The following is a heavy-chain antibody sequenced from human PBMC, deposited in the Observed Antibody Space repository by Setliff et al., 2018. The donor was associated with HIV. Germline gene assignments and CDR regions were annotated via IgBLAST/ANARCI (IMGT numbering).Heavy chain of an antibody. V-gene: IGHV4-39*07. D-gene: IGHD5-12*01. J-gene: IGHJ5*02. CDR2: IYYSGST. CDR3: ARGAPRGRLRFPNWFDP. Sequence: PSETLSLTCTVSGGSISSSSYYWGWIRQPPGKGLEWIGSIYYSGSTYYNPSLKSRVTISVDTSKNQCSLKLRSLTAADTAIYYCARGAPRGRLRFPNWFDPWGQGTLVTVSS. CDR1: GGSISSSSYY.